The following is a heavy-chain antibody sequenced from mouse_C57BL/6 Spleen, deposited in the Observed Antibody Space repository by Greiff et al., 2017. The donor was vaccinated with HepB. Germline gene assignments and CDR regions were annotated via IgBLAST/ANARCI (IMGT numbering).Heavy chain of an antibody. CDR1: GYTFTSYW. Sequence: VQLQQPGAELVRPGTSVKLSCKASGYTFTSYWMHWVKQRPGQGLEWIGVIDPSDSYTNYNQKFKGKATLTVDTSSSTAYMQLSSLTSEDSAVYYCASRITTVQGHYFDYWGQGTTLTVSS. V-gene: IGHV1-59*01. J-gene: IGHJ2*01. CDR2: IDPSDSYT. D-gene: IGHD1-1*01. CDR3: ASRITTVQGHYFDY.